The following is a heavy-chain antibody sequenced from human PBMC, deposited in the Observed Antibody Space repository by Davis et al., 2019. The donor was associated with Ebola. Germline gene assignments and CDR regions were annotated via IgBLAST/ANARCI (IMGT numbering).Heavy chain of an antibody. V-gene: IGHV6-1*01. CDR1: GDSVAGGTGG. CDR3: ARGWLRSGLDV. CDR2: TYYSSKWYT. J-gene: IGHJ6*04. Sequence: PSETLSLTCAISGDSVAGGTGGWNWIRQSPSRGLEWLARTYYSSKWYTGYAESVKSRINISPDTAKNQFSLHLNSVTPEDTAVYYCARGWLRSGLDVWGKGAAVIVSS. D-gene: IGHD5-12*01.